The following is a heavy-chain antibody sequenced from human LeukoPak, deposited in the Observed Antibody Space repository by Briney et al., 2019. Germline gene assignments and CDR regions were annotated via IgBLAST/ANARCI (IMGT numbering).Heavy chain of an antibody. CDR2: ISSSNYI. CDR3: ARGTLGAWGW. D-gene: IGHD6-19*01. CDR1: GFTFSSYD. Sequence: GGSLRLSCAASGFTFSSYDMNWVCQAPGKGLEWVSSISSSNYIHYADSVKGRFTISRDNAKNSLYLQMNSLRAEDTAVYFCARGTLGAWGWWGQGTLVTVSS. V-gene: IGHV3-21*01. J-gene: IGHJ4*02.